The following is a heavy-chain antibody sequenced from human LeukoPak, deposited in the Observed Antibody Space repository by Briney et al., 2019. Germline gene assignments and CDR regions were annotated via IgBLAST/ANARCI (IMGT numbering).Heavy chain of an antibody. J-gene: IGHJ4*02. CDR3: ATQNYYGSGSLDY. CDR1: GYSISSGYY. V-gene: IGHV4-38-2*02. Sequence: PSETLSLTCTVSGYSISSGYYWGWIRQTPGKGLEWIGSIYHSGSTYYNPSLKSRVTISVDTSKSQFSLKLSSVTAADTAVYYCATQNYYGSGSLDYWGQGTLVTVSS. D-gene: IGHD3-10*01. CDR2: IYHSGST.